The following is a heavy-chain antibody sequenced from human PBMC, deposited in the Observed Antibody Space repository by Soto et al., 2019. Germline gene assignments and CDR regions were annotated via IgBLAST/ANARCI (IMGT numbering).Heavy chain of an antibody. CDR3: ARLRWLQLPGPKYHFDY. CDR1: GFSLSTTGVG. Sequence: SGPTLVNPTQTLTLTCTFSGFSLSTTGVGVGWIRQPPGKALEWLALIFWDDDKRYSPSLKSRLTITKDTFKNQVVLTMTNMDPVDTATYYCARLRWLQLPGPKYHFDYWGQGTLVTVSS. J-gene: IGHJ4*02. D-gene: IGHD5-12*01. V-gene: IGHV2-5*02. CDR2: IFWDDDK.